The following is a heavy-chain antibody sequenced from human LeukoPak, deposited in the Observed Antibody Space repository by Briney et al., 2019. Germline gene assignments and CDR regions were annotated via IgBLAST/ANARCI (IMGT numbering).Heavy chain of an antibody. CDR1: GGSISSSSYY. CDR2: ISYSGST. V-gene: IGHV4-39*07. CDR3: ARTMVRGVGGYYYMDV. Sequence: PSETLSLTCTVSGGSISSSSYYWGWIRQPPGKGLEWIGTISYSGSTYYNVSLKSRVTISVDTSKNQFSLKLSSVTAADTAVYYCARTMVRGVGGYYYMDVWGKGTTVTISS. J-gene: IGHJ6*03. D-gene: IGHD3-10*01.